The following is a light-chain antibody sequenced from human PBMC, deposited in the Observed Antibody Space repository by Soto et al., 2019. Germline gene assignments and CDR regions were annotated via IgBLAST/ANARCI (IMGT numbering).Light chain of an antibody. CDR2: DAS. CDR1: QSVDRY. V-gene: IGKV1-5*01. CDR3: QQYKDYTWT. J-gene: IGKJ1*01. Sequence: DIQMTQSPSTLSASVGDRVSITCRASQSVDRYLAWYQQKPGKAPHLLIYDASSLESGVPSRFSGSGSGTEFTLTISILQPDDFTTFYCQQYKDYTWTFGQGTKVEV.